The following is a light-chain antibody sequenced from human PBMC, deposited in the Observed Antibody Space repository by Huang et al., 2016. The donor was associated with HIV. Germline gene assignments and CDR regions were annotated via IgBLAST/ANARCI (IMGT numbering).Light chain of an antibody. CDR3: QQYYYWPPYT. CDR2: GAS. J-gene: IGKJ2*01. CDR1: QSVSSK. V-gene: IGKV3-15*01. Sequence: EIVMTQSPAFLSVSPGERATLSCRASQSVSSKLAWYQQRPGQAPRLRIYGASSRATGVPARFSGSGSETEFTLTISSLQSEDFAVYYCQQYYYWPPYTFGQGTKLEIK.